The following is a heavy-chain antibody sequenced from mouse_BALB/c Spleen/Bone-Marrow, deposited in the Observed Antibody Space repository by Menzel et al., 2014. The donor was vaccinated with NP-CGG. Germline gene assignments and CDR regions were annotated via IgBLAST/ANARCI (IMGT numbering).Heavy chain of an antibody. CDR2: IRNKANGYTT. Sequence: EVKLQESGGGLVQPGGSLRLSCATSGFIFTDYYMSWVRQPPGKALEWLGFIRNKANGYTTEYSASVKGRFTISRDNSQSILYLQMNTLRAEDSATYYCARDGYDDYWGQGTTLTVSS. J-gene: IGHJ2*01. V-gene: IGHV7-3*02. D-gene: IGHD2-2*01. CDR1: GFIFTDYY. CDR3: ARDGYDDY.